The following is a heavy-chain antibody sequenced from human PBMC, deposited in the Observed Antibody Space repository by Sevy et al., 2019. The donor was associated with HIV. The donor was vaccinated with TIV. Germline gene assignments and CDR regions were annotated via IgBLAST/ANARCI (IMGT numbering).Heavy chain of an antibody. CDR3: ARALGYCSGSSCYLPGGWFDP. CDR1: GFTFSSYW. V-gene: IGHV3-7*03. J-gene: IGHJ5*02. D-gene: IGHD2-15*01. Sequence: GGSLRLSCAASGFTFSSYWMSWVRQAPGKGLEWVANIKQDGSEKYYVDSVKGRFTISRDNAKNSLYLQMNSLRAEDTAVYYCARALGYCSGSSCYLPGGWFDPWGQGTLVTVSS. CDR2: IKQDGSEK.